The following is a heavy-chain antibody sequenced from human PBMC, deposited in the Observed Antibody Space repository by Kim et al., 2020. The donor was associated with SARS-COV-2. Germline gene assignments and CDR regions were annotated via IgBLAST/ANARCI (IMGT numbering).Heavy chain of an antibody. CDR3: ASGDLWSPSNWFDP. CDR1: GGSISSGGYY. D-gene: IGHD3-10*01. V-gene: IGHV4-31*03. J-gene: IGHJ5*02. Sequence: SETLSLTCTVSGGSISSGGYYWSWIRQHPGKGLEWIGYIYYSGSTYYNPSLKSRVTISVDTSKNQFSLKLSSVTAADTAVYYCASGDLWSPSNWFDPWGHRTPVTVSS. CDR2: IYYSGST.